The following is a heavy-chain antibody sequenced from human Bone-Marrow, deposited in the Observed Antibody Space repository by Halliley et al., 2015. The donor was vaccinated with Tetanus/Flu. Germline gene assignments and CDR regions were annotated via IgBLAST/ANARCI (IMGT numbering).Heavy chain of an antibody. Sequence: SLRLSCVASGFTFTNYAMGWVRQAPGRGLEWVSGISGSGGSTYYADSVRGRFTVSRDNSKNTLYLQMNSLRDEDTAKYYCAKDRQGTVPDFFDSWGQGALVTVFS. J-gene: IGHJ4*02. CDR2: ISGSGGST. CDR1: GFTFTNYA. D-gene: IGHD6-19*01. V-gene: IGHV3-23*01. CDR3: AKDRQGTVPDFFDS.